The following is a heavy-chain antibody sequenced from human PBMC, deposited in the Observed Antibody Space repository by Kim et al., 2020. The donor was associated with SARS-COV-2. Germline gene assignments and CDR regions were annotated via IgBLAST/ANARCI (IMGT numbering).Heavy chain of an antibody. CDR3: ARQIRDSLHWFDP. D-gene: IGHD3-22*01. Sequence: NYAQKFQGVVTMTADESTSTGYMELSSLRSDDTAVYYCARQIRDSLHWFDPWGQGTLVTVSS. J-gene: IGHJ5*02. V-gene: IGHV1-69*01.